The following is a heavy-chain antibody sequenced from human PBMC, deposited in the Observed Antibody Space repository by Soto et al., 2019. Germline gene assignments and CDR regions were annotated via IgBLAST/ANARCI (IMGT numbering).Heavy chain of an antibody. CDR1: GFTFSSYA. V-gene: IGHV3-23*01. D-gene: IGHD1-26*01. Sequence: GGSLRLSCAASGFTFSSYAMSWVRQAPGKGLEWVSAISGSGGSTYYADSVKGRFTISRDNSKNTLYLQMNSLRAEDTAVYYCAKDQVGATAYYYFDYWGQGTLVTVSS. CDR2: ISGSGGST. J-gene: IGHJ4*02. CDR3: AKDQVGATAYYYFDY.